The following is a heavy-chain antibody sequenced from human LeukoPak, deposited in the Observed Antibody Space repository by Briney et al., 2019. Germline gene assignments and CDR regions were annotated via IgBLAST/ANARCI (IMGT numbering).Heavy chain of an antibody. CDR3: ARAPYYYGSGSYSY. V-gene: IGHV1-69*04. CDR2: IIPILGIA. J-gene: IGHJ4*02. D-gene: IGHD3-10*01. Sequence: SVKVSCKAFGGTFSSYAISWVRQAPGQGLEWMGRIIPILGIANYAQKFQGRVTITADKSTSTAYMELSSLRSEDTAVYYCARAPYYYGSGSYSYWGQGTLVTVSS. CDR1: GGTFSSYA.